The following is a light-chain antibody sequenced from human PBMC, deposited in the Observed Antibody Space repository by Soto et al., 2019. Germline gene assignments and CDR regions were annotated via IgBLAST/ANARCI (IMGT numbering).Light chain of an antibody. CDR3: QQYYSSPFT. J-gene: IGKJ3*01. CDR1: QRVLYASNYKNY. V-gene: IGKV4-1*01. Sequence: DIVMTQSPDSLSVSLGARATISCKSSQRVLYASNYKNYLAWYQQKPGQPPKLLIYWASTRESGVPDRFSGSGSGTEFTLTISSLQAEDVAVYYCQQYYSSPFTFGPWTKVEI. CDR2: WAS.